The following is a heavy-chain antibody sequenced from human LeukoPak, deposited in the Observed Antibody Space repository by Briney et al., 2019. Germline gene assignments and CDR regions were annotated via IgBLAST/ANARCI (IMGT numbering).Heavy chain of an antibody. CDR3: TKSPSFTLGCGYLDS. J-gene: IGHJ4*02. CDR2: ISWNSDLI. V-gene: IGHV3-9*03. CDR1: EFMFDV. D-gene: IGHD3-22*01. Sequence: PGGSLRLSCVGSEFMFDVLHWVRQAPGKGLEWVSGISWNSDLIGYADSVKGRFTISRDNDRNTVYLQMNGLRLEDMAFYYCTKSPSFTLGCGYLDSWGQGILVTVSS.